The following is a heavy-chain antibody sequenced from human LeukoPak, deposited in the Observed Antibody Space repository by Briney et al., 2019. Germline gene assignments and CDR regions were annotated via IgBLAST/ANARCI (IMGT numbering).Heavy chain of an antibody. D-gene: IGHD2-21*02. CDR3: ARDLLARLLLDY. CDR1: GFTFSSYA. Sequence: GRSLRLSCAASGFTFSSYAMHWVRQAPGKGLGWVAVISYDGSNKYYADSVKGRFTISRDNSKNTLYLQMNSLRAEDTAVYYCARDLLARLLLDYWGQGTLVTVSS. J-gene: IGHJ4*02. CDR2: ISYDGSNK. V-gene: IGHV3-30-3*01.